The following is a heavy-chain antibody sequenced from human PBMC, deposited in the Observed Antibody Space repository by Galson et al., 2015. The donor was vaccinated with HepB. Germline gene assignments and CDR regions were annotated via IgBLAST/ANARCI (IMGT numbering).Heavy chain of an antibody. CDR3: ARNIAAHSGDY. CDR1: GYSLAPYW. CDR2: IYPVDSDT. V-gene: IGHV5-51*03. D-gene: IGHD5-12*01. J-gene: IGHJ4*02. Sequence: QSGAEVKQPGESLKISCKTSGYSLAPYWIGWVRQVPGKGLEWMGIIYPVDSDTRYSPSFQGQVTIPADKSISTAYLQWSSLKASDTAMYFCARNIAAHSGDYWGQGTLVNV.